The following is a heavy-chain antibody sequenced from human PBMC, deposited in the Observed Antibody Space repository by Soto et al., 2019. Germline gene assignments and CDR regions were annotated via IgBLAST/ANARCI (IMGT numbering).Heavy chain of an antibody. D-gene: IGHD2-2*01. V-gene: IGHV3-23*01. J-gene: IGHJ4*02. CDR3: AKDRSSTSCYAFDY. Sequence: EVQLLESGGGWLQPGGSLRLSCAASGFTFRSYTMSWVRQAPGKGLEWVSAIGGSSGSTDYADSVKGRFTISRDNSKNTRFLQMNSLSAEDTAVYYCAKDRSSTSCYAFDYWGQGTLVTVSS. CDR1: GFTFRSYT. CDR2: IGGSSGST.